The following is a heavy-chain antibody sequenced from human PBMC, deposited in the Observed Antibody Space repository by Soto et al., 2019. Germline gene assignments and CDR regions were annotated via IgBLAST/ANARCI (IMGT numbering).Heavy chain of an antibody. J-gene: IGHJ3*02. CDR2: IFHTGST. Sequence: PSEILSLTCAVSGGSISSGTYSWSWIRQPPGKGLEWIGYIFHTGSTFYNSSLKSRVTISVDRSKNRFSLKLSSVTAADTAVYYCARGHYGGKVDAFAIWGQGTMVTVSS. CDR1: GGSISSGTYS. D-gene: IGHD4-17*01. V-gene: IGHV4-30-2*01. CDR3: ARGHYGGKVDAFAI.